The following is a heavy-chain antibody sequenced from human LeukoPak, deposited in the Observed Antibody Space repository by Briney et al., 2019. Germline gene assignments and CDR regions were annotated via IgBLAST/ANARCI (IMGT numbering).Heavy chain of an antibody. V-gene: IGHV3-30*18. CDR3: AKIARQWELVLSWYFDF. J-gene: IGHJ2*01. CDR2: TSYDGSDK. Sequence: PGGSLRLSCAASGFTFNNYGMLWVRQAPGKGLEWVAVTSYDGSDKHHADPVKGRFTIARDNSKNTLYLQMNSLRTEDTAVYYCAKIARQWELVLSWYFDFWGRGTLVTVSS. D-gene: IGHD1-26*01. CDR1: GFTFNNYG.